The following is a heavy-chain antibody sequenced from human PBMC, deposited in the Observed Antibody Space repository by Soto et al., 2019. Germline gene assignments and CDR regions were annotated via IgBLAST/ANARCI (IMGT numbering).Heavy chain of an antibody. J-gene: IGHJ4*02. V-gene: IGHV5-51*01. CDR3: TRRSTYGGTFDY. CDR1: GYSFTNYW. Sequence: GESLKISCKGSGYSFTNYWIGWVRQMPGKGLEWMGIIYPGDSDTRYSPSFQGQVTISTDKSTSTAYLQWSSLTAADTAVYYCTRRSTYGGTFDYWGQGTLVTAPQ. D-gene: IGHD4-17*01. CDR2: IYPGDSDT.